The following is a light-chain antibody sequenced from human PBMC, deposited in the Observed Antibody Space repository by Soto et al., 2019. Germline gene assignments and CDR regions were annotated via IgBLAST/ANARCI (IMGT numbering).Light chain of an antibody. Sequence: QSVLTQPPSVSGAPGQRVTISCTGSSSNIGAGYDVHGYQQLPGTAPKLLIYGNSNRPSGVPDRFSGSKSGTSASLAITGLQAEDEADYYCQSYDSSLSGYVFGTGTKVTV. CDR1: SSNIGAGYD. V-gene: IGLV1-40*01. CDR3: QSYDSSLSGYV. CDR2: GNS. J-gene: IGLJ1*01.